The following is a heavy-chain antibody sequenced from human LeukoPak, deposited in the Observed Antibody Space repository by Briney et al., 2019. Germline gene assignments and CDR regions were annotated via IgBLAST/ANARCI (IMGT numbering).Heavy chain of an antibody. CDR1: GFTFSSYS. CDR2: INIVNNAI. D-gene: IGHD1-26*01. J-gene: IGHJ4*02. V-gene: IGHV3-48*04. CDR3: ARDSGEGGTFDY. Sequence: GGSLRLSCAASGFTFSSYSMNWVRQAPGKGLEWVSHINIVNNAIYYSDSVEGRFTISRDNAKNSLYLQMNSLRAEDTAVYYCARDSGEGGTFDYWGQGTLVSVSS.